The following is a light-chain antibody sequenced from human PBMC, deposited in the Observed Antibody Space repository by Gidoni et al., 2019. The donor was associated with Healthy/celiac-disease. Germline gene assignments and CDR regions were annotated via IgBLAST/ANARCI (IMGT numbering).Light chain of an antibody. CDR1: SSDVGGYHY. Sequence: QSALTQPASVSGSPGQSITLSCTGTSSDVGGYHYVSWYQQQPGKAPKLMIYEVRNRPSGVSNRFSGSKSGNTASLTISGLQAEDDAEYYCSSYTSSSTLVFGTGTKVTVL. V-gene: IGLV2-14*01. J-gene: IGLJ1*01. CDR2: EVR. CDR3: SSYTSSSTLV.